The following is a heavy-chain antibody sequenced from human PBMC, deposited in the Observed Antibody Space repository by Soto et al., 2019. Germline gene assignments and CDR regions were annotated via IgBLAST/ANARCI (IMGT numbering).Heavy chain of an antibody. Sequence: QVQLVQSGAEVKKPGASVQVSCKASGYTFNNHGISWVRQAPGQGLEWRGWISINNGKTEYTQSIQGRVTVTADTSTSTAYMELRSLRSDDTALYDCARGAYRSGWIFDNWGQGTLVTVSS. CDR2: ISINNGKT. CDR1: GYTFNNHG. V-gene: IGHV1-18*01. J-gene: IGHJ4*02. D-gene: IGHD6-19*01. CDR3: ARGAYRSGWIFDN.